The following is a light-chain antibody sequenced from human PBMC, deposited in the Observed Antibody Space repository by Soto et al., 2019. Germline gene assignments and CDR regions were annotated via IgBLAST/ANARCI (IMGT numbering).Light chain of an antibody. V-gene: IGKV1-17*01. CDR3: VQHYSYPLT. J-gene: IGKJ4*01. Sequence: DIQLTQSPSSLSASVGDRVTTTCRASQDIRSALGWYQQKPGKVPKLLIYAASTLQSGVPSRFSGSGSGTEFTLTVSSLQPEDFATYYCVQHYSYPLTFGGGTKV. CDR2: AAS. CDR1: QDIRSA.